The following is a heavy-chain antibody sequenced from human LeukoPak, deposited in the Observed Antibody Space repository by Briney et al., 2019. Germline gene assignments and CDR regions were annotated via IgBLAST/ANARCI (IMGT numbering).Heavy chain of an antibody. Sequence: ASVKVSCKASGYTFSNFDINWVRQAPGEGPEWMGWMNPVAGNAGSAQKFQGRVTLTRDMSISTAYMELSSLTFDDTAFYYCARAPMGTAAFYWGQGTLITVSS. CDR3: ARAPMGTAAFY. CDR1: GYTFSNFD. J-gene: IGHJ4*02. D-gene: IGHD2-2*01. CDR2: MNPVAGNA. V-gene: IGHV1-8*01.